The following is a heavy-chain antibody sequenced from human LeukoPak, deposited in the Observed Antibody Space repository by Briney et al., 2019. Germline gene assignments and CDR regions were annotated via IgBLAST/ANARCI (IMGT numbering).Heavy chain of an antibody. D-gene: IGHD6-19*01. V-gene: IGHV4-59*08. Sequence: SETLSLTCTVSGGSISSYYWSWIRQPPGKGLEWIGYIYYSGSTNYNPSLKSRVTISVDTSKNQFSLKLSSVTAADTAVYYCARVKPDSSGWRADYYYYYMDVWGKGTTVTISS. CDR1: GGSISSYY. CDR2: IYYSGST. J-gene: IGHJ6*03. CDR3: ARVKPDSSGWRADYYYYYMDV.